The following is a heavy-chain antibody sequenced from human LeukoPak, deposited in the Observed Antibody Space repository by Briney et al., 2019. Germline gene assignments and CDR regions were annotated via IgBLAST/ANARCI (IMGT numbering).Heavy chain of an antibody. CDR2: INPNSGGT. D-gene: IGHD3-22*01. Sequence: ASVKVSCKASGYTFTGYYMHWVRQAPGQGLEWMGWINPNSGGTNYAQKFQGRVTMTRDTSISTAYMELSRLRSDDTAVYYCAINKYYYDSSGYWDYYYMDVWGKGTTVTISS. V-gene: IGHV1-2*02. CDR3: AINKYYYDSSGYWDYYYMDV. J-gene: IGHJ6*03. CDR1: GYTFTGYY.